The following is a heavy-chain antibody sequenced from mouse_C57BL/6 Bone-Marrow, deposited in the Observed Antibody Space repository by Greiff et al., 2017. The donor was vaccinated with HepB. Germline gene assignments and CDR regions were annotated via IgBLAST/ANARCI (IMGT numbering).Heavy chain of an antibody. D-gene: IGHD1-1*01. CDR2: IYPGNSDT. J-gene: IGHJ2*01. V-gene: IGHV1-5*01. CDR3: TEGYYYGSSYY. CDR1: GYTFTSYW. Sequence: VQLKQSGTVLARPGASVKMSCKPSGYTFTSYWMHWVKQRPGQGLEWIGAIYPGNSDTSYNQKFKGKAKLTAVTSASTAYMEISSLTNEDSAVYYCTEGYYYGSSYYWGQGTTLTVSS.